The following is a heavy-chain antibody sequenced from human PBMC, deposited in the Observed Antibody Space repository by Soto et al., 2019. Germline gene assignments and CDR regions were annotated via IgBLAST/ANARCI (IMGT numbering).Heavy chain of an antibody. D-gene: IGHD3-3*01. V-gene: IGHV1-69*13. Sequence: VKVSCKASGGTFSSYAISWVRQAPGQGLEWMGGIIPIFGTANYAQKFQGRVTITADESTSTAYMELSSLRSEDTAVYYCARDYGMNYDFWSGYSTQFDYWGQG. J-gene: IGHJ4*02. CDR2: IIPIFGTA. CDR3: ARDYGMNYDFWSGYSTQFDY. CDR1: GGTFSSYA.